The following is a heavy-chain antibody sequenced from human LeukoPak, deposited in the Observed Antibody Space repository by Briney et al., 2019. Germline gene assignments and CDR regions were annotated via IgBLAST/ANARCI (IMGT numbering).Heavy chain of an antibody. CDR2: IKPDGSEK. D-gene: IGHD3-16*01. CDR1: GFTFSTYW. CDR3: VRFGDYYGMDV. V-gene: IGHV3-7*05. Sequence: PGGSLRLSCVASGFTFSTYWMSWVRQAPGKGLEWVATIKPDGSEKNYVGSVKGRITISRNNAQKSLTLQMNTLRAEDTAVHYCVRFGDYYGMDVWGQGTTVTVSS. J-gene: IGHJ6*02.